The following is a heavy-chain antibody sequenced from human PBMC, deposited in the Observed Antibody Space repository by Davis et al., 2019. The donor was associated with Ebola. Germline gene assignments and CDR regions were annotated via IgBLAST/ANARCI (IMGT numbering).Heavy chain of an antibody. CDR1: GYTFTSYD. Sequence: ASVKVSCKASGYTFTSYDINWVRQATGQGLEWMGIINPSGGSTSYAQKFQGRVTMTRDTSTSTVYMELSSLRSEDTAVYYCARHQYCSGIGGSCYLLDYWGQGTLVTVSS. D-gene: IGHD2-15*01. CDR3: ARHQYCSGIGGSCYLLDY. V-gene: IGHV1-46*01. CDR2: INPSGGST. J-gene: IGHJ4*02.